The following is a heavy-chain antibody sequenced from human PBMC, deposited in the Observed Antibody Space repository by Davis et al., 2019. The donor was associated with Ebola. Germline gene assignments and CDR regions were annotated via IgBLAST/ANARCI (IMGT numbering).Heavy chain of an antibody. CDR2: TYNSGGT. CDR1: GASISSFY. V-gene: IGHV4-59*01. J-gene: IGHJ6*02. D-gene: IGHD2-15*01. CDR3: ARGARHNCRDESCSTLSYYYGLDV. Sequence: PSETLSLTRTVSGASISSFYWNWIRQPPGKALEWIGNTYNSGGTNHNPSLMNRVAISVDASRNQFSLNLTSVTAADTAVYYCARGARHNCRDESCSTLSYYYGLDVWGQGTTVTVSS.